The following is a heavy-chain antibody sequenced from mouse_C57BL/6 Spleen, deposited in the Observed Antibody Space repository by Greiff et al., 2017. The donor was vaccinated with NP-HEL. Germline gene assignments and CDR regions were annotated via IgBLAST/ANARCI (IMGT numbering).Heavy chain of an antibody. CDR1: GYTFTDYN. J-gene: IGHJ1*03. CDR2: INPNNGGT. V-gene: IGHV1-18*01. CDR3: ARNSYGNRRYFDV. Sequence: VQLQQSGPELVKPGASVKIPCKASGYTFTDYNMDWVKQSHGKSLEWIGDINPNNGGTIYNQKFKGKATLTVDKSSSTAYMELRSLTSEDTAVYYCARNSYGNRRYFDVWGTGTTVTVSS. D-gene: IGHD2-1*01.